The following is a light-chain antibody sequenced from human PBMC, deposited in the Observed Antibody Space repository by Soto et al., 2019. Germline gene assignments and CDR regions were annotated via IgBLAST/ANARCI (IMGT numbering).Light chain of an antibody. CDR3: AAWDDSLRGRV. V-gene: IGLV1-44*01. CDR1: SSNIGSNP. Sequence: QSVLTQPPSASGTPGQRVTISCSGSSSNIGSNPVSWYQQLPGTAPKSLIYSDNQRPSGVPDRISGSRSGTSASLAISGLQSEDEAEYYCAAWDDSLRGRVFGGGTKVTGL. CDR2: SDN. J-gene: IGLJ2*01.